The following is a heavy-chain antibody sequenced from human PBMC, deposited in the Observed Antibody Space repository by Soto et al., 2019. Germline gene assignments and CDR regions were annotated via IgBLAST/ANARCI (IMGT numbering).Heavy chain of an antibody. Sequence: EVQLLESGGNLVQPGGSLRLSCAASGFTFNNQPMTWVRQAPGRGLEWVSAISGSGDATYYADSVRGRFTISRDNSKNTVYLQMNSLRDKDTAVYYCANYDAADFGGYGFDYWGQGTLVAVSS. J-gene: IGHJ4*02. CDR2: ISGSGDAT. CDR3: ANYDAADFGGYGFDY. CDR1: GFTFNNQP. D-gene: IGHD3-10*01. V-gene: IGHV3-23*01.